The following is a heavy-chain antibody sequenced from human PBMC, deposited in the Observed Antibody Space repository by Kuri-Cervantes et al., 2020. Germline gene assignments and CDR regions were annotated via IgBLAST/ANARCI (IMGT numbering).Heavy chain of an antibody. CDR2: INAGNGNT. CDR3: ARGLRAVAGTLDY. CDR1: GYTFTSYA. J-gene: IGHJ4*02. Sequence: ASVKVSCKASGYTFTSYAMHWVRQAPGQRLEWMGWINAGNGNTKYSQKFQGRVTITRDTSASTAYMELSSLRSEDTAVYYCARGLRAVAGTLDYWGQGTLVTVSS. V-gene: IGHV1-3*01. D-gene: IGHD6-19*01.